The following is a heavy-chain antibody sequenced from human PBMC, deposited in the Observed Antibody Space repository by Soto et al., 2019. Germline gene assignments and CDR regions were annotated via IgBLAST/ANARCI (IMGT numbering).Heavy chain of an antibody. D-gene: IGHD6-6*01. V-gene: IGHV5-51*01. J-gene: IGHJ6*02. CDR2: IYPGDSDT. Sequence: PGESLKISCQGSGYSFTSYWIGWVRQMPGKGLEWMGIIYPGDSDTRYSPSFQGQVTISADKSISTAYLQWSSLKASDTAMYYYASCSSSSESREGYYYYGMDVWGQGTTVTVSS. CDR1: GYSFTSYW. CDR3: ASCSSSSESREGYYYYGMDV.